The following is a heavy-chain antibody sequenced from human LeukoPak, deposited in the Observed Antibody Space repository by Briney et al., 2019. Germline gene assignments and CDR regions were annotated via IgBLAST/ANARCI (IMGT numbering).Heavy chain of an antibody. CDR3: ARDYYGSGSYDRFDY. D-gene: IGHD3-10*01. Sequence: GGSLRLSCAASGFTFSSYWMHWVRQAPGKGLEWVSSISSSSSYIYYADSVKGRFTISRDNAKNSLYLQMNSLRAEDTAVYYCARDYYGSGSYDRFDYWGQGTLVTVSS. CDR1: GFTFSSYW. CDR2: ISSSSSYI. J-gene: IGHJ4*02. V-gene: IGHV3-21*01.